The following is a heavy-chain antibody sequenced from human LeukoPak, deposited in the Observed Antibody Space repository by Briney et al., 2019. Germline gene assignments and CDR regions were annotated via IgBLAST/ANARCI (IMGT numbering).Heavy chain of an antibody. CDR3: AHLSDEDLVHY. CDR2: IGGSAGDT. V-gene: IGHV3-23*01. CDR1: GFTFSNYL. J-gene: IGHJ4*02. Sequence: GGSLRLSCAASGFTFSNYLMIWVRQAPGKGLEWVSSIGGSAGDTYYADSVKGRFTISRDNSKNTLYLQMNSLRAEDTAIYYCAHLSDEDLVHYWGPGALVTVSS. D-gene: IGHD3-10*01.